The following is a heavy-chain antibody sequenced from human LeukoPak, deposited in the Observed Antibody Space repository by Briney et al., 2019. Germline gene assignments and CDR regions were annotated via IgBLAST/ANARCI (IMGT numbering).Heavy chain of an antibody. D-gene: IGHD3-22*01. V-gene: IGHV3-7*03. J-gene: IGHJ4*02. Sequence: GGSLRLSCAVSGFTFSGFWMSWSRQAPGKGLEWVASINSDGSEGYYADVVKGRFTISRDNAKNSLYLQINSLRAEDTAVYYCAREVSEGFDFWGQGTLVTVSS. CDR2: INSDGSEG. CDR3: AREVSEGFDF. CDR1: GFTFSGFW.